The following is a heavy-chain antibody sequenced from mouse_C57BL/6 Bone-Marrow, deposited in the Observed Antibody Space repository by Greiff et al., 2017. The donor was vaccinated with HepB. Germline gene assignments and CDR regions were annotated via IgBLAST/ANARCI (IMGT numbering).Heavy chain of an antibody. V-gene: IGHV1-5*01. J-gene: IGHJ4*01. CDR1: GYTFTSYW. D-gene: IGHD1-1*01. CDR3: TSVHYYGSSTDYYAMDY. CDR2: IYPGNGDT. Sequence: VHVKQSGTVLARPGASVKMSCKTSGYTFTSYWMHWVKQRPGQGLEWIGAIYPGNGDTSYNQKFKGKAKLTAVTSASTAYMELSSLTNEDSAVYYCTSVHYYGSSTDYYAMDYWGQGTSVTVSS.